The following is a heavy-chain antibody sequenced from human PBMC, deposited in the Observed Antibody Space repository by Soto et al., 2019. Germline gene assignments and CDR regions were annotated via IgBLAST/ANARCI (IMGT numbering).Heavy chain of an antibody. J-gene: IGHJ3*02. CDR2: IWYDGSNK. CDR1: GFTFSSYG. CDR3: ARDGGAYCGGDCYPRAFDI. Sequence: GGSLRLSCAASGFTFSSYGMHWVRQAPGKGLEWVAVIWYDGSNKYYADSVKGRFTISGDNSKNTLYLQMNSLRAEDTAVYYCARDGGAYCGGDCYPRAFDIWGQGTMVTVSS. V-gene: IGHV3-33*01. D-gene: IGHD2-21*02.